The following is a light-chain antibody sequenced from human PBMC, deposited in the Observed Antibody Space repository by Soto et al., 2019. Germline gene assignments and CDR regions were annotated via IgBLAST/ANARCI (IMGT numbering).Light chain of an antibody. CDR2: AAS. CDR1: QGISTY. Sequence: DIQMTQSPSSVSASVGDRVTITCRASQGISTYLNWYHQKPGKAPKLLIYAASSLQSGVPSRFSGSGSETDFSITISSLQPEDFATYSCQQSYSTPWTCGQGTKVEIK. V-gene: IGKV1-39*01. CDR3: QQSYSTPWT. J-gene: IGKJ1*01.